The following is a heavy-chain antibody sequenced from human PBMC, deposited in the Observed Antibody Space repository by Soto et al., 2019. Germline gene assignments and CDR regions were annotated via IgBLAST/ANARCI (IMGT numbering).Heavy chain of an antibody. Sequence: QVQLVESGGGVVQPGRSLRLSCAASGFTFSSYGMHWVRQAPGKGLEWVAVIWYDGSNKYYADSVKGRFTISRDNSKNTLYLQMNSLRAEDTAVYYCARDYVVTPRNDAFDIWGQGTMVTVSS. CDR1: GFTFSSYG. J-gene: IGHJ3*02. CDR2: IWYDGSNK. CDR3: ARDYVVTPRNDAFDI. V-gene: IGHV3-33*01. D-gene: IGHD3-22*01.